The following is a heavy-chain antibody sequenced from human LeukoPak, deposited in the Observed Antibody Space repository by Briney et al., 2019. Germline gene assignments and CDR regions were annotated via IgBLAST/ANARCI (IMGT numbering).Heavy chain of an antibody. D-gene: IGHD4-17*01. J-gene: IGHJ4*02. CDR2: IYYSGST. Sequence: SETLSLTCTVSGVSISSYYWSWIRQPPGKGLEWIGYIYYSGSTNYNPSLKSRVTISVDTSKNQFSLKLSSVTAADTAVYYCARVEGLDYGDYLSQFDYWGQGTLVTVSS. V-gene: IGHV4-59*01. CDR3: ARVEGLDYGDYLSQFDY. CDR1: GVSISSYY.